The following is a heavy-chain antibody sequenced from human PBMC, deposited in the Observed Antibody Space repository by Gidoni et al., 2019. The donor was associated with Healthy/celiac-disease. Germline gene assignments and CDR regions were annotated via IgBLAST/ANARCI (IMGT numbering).Heavy chain of an antibody. J-gene: IGHJ6*02. CDR2: IYYSGST. CDR1: GGSISSDY. V-gene: IGHV4-59*01. CDR3: ARVGVAAAGTLAYYYGMDV. Sequence: QVQLQESGPGLVKPSETLSLTCTVSGGSISSDYWSWIRQPPGKGLEWIGYIYYSGSTNYNPSLKSRVTISVDTSKNQFSLKLSSVTAADTAVYYCARVGVAAAGTLAYYYGMDVWGQGTTVTVSS. D-gene: IGHD6-13*01.